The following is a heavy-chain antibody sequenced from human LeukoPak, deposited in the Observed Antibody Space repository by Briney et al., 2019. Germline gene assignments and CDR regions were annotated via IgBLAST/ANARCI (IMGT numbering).Heavy chain of an antibody. J-gene: IGHJ4*02. D-gene: IGHD1-26*01. Sequence: PGGSLRLSCAASGFTFSSYSMNWVRQAPGKGLEWVSSISSSSSYIYYADSVKGRFTISRDNSKNTLYLQMNSLRAEDTAVYYCAKDPSGSYGGRYFDYWGQGTLVTVSS. CDR3: AKDPSGSYGGRYFDY. CDR1: GFTFSSYS. V-gene: IGHV3-21*01. CDR2: ISSSSSYI.